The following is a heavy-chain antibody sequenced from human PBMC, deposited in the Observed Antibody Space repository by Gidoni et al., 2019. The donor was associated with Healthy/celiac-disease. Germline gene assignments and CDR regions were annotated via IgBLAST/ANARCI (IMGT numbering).Heavy chain of an antibody. V-gene: IGHV3-33*01. CDR3: ARDGSIAVAGTFFDY. CDR1: GFTFSSYG. CDR2: SWYDVSNK. D-gene: IGHD6-19*01. Sequence: QVQLVESGGGVVQPGRSLRLSCTASGFTFSSYGMHWVSKAPGKGLEGVAVSWYDVSNKYYADSVKGRFTISRDNSKNTLYLQMNSLRAEDTAVYYCARDGSIAVAGTFFDYWGQGTLVTVSS. J-gene: IGHJ4*02.